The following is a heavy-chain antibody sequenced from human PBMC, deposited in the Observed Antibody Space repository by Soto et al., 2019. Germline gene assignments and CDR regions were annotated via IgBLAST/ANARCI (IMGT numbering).Heavy chain of an antibody. J-gene: IGHJ5*02. Sequence: PSETLSLTCTVSGGSISSYYWSWIRQPAGKGLEWIGRIYTSGSTNYNPSLKSRVTMSVDTSKNQFSLKLSSVTAADTAVYYCARDPGDYDFWSGSNWFDPWGQGTLVTVSS. CDR2: IYTSGST. CDR1: GGSISSYY. V-gene: IGHV4-4*07. D-gene: IGHD3-3*01. CDR3: ARDPGDYDFWSGSNWFDP.